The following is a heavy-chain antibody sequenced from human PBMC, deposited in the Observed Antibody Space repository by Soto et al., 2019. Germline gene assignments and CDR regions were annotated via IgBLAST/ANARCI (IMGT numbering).Heavy chain of an antibody. Sequence: GGSLRLSCAASGFTFSSYAMHWVRQAPGKGLEWVAVISYDGSNKYYADSVKGRFTISRDNSKNTLYLQMNSLRAEDTAVYYCARDDPDSPPTYGMDVWGQGTTVTVSS. D-gene: IGHD1-26*01. V-gene: IGHV3-30-3*01. CDR3: ARDDPDSPPTYGMDV. J-gene: IGHJ6*02. CDR1: GFTFSSYA. CDR2: ISYDGSNK.